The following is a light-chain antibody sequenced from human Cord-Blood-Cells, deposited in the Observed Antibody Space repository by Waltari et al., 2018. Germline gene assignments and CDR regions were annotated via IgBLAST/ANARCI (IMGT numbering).Light chain of an antibody. CDR3: QQYYSTPYT. J-gene: IGKJ2*01. CDR1: QSVLYSSNNKNY. CDR2: WAS. V-gene: IGKV4-1*01. Sequence: IVMTQSPDSLAVCLGERATITCKSSQSVLYSSNNKNYLAWYQQKPGQPPKLLIYWASTRESGVPDRFSGSGSGTDFTLTISSLQAEDVAVYYCQQYYSTPYTFGQGTKLEIK.